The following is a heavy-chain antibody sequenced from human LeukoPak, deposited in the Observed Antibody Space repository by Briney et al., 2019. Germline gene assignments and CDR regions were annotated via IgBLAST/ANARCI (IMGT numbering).Heavy chain of an antibody. J-gene: IGHJ3*02. CDR1: GGSFSGYY. CDR2: INHSGST. Sequence: SETLSLTCAVYGGSFSGYYWSWIRQPPGKGLEWIGEINHSGSTNYNPSLKSRVTISVDRSKNQFSLKLSSVTAADTAVYYCAREYYDFWSGSSNSAAFDIWGQGTMVTVSS. D-gene: IGHD3-3*01. CDR3: AREYYDFWSGSSNSAAFDI. V-gene: IGHV4-34*01.